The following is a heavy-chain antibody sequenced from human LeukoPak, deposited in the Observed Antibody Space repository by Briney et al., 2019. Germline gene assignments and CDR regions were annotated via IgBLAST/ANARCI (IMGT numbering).Heavy chain of an antibody. D-gene: IGHD1-26*01. CDR3: AKARGLGIVGAHFDY. CDR2: ISGGGGTT. J-gene: IGHJ4*02. CDR1: GFTFSSYA. Sequence: GGSLRLSCAASGFTFSSYAMTWVRQAPGKGLEWVSTISGGGGTTYYPDSVKGRFTISRDNSKNTLYLQMNSLRAEDTAVYYCAKARGLGIVGAHFDYWGQGTLVTVSS. V-gene: IGHV3-23*01.